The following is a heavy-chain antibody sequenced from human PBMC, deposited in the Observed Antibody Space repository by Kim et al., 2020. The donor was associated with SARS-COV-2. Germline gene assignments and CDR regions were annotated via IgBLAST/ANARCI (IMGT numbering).Heavy chain of an antibody. Sequence: ASVKVSCKASGYTFTGYYMQWVRQAPGQGLEWMGWINPNSGGTNYAQKFQGWVTMTRDTSISTAYMELSRLRSDDTAVYYCARRVRATGNHDAFDIWGQGTMVTVSS. CDR3: ARRVRATGNHDAFDI. V-gene: IGHV1-2*04. CDR1: GYTFTGYY. CDR2: INPNSGGT. D-gene: IGHD1-26*01. J-gene: IGHJ3*02.